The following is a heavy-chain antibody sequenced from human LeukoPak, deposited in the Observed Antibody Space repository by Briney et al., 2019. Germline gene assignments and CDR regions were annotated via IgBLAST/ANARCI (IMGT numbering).Heavy chain of an antibody. CDR3: ARGTIAVAGTDEYYYYYYMDV. D-gene: IGHD6-19*01. J-gene: IGHJ6*03. V-gene: IGHV4-38-2*02. Sequence: SETLSLTCTVSGYSISSGYYWGWIRQPPGKGLEWIGSIYHSGTTNYNPSLKSRVSMSVDTSKNQFSLKLSSVTAADTAVYYCARGTIAVAGTDEYYYYYYMDVWGKGTTVTVSS. CDR2: IYHSGTT. CDR1: GYSISSGYY.